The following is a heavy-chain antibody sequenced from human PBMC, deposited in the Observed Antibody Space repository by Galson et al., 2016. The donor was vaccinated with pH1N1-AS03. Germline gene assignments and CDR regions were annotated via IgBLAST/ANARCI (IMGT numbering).Heavy chain of an antibody. CDR3: ARGPVSYSNYWFPPPDY. CDR2: ISGNGYST. J-gene: IGHJ4*02. D-gene: IGHD6-13*01. Sequence: WVRQAPGKGLEYVSAISGNGYSTYYANSVKGRFTISRDNSKSTLFLQMGSLRPEDRAVYYCARGPVSYSNYWFPPPDYWGQGTLVTVSS. V-gene: IGHV3-64*01.